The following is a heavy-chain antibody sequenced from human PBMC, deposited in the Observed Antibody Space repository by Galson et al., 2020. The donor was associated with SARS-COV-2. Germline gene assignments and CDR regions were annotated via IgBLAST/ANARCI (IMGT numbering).Heavy chain of an antibody. CDR1: GDSISRGDY. V-gene: IGHV4-31*03. CDR2: IYYSGDS. Sequence: SETLSLTCTVSGDSISRGDYWSWIRQHPGKRLEWIGNIYYSGDSYYNPSLKSRVTISLDTSKSQFSLQVNSVTAADTAMYYCARDKRAHGPFDSWGQGTLVTVSS. CDR3: ARDKRAHGPFDS. J-gene: IGHJ4*02. D-gene: IGHD4-17*01.